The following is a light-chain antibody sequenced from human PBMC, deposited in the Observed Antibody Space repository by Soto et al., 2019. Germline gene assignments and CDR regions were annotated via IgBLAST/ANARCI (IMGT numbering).Light chain of an antibody. CDR3: AAWDDSLNGVV. V-gene: IGLV1-44*01. CDR2: SNN. CDR1: SSNIGSNT. J-gene: IGLJ2*01. Sequence: QSVLTQPPPASGTPGQRVTISCSRSSSNIGSNTVNWYQQLPGTAPKLLIYSNNQRPSGVPDRFSGSKSGTSASLAISGLQSEDEADYYCAAWDDSLNGVVFGGGTKVTVL.